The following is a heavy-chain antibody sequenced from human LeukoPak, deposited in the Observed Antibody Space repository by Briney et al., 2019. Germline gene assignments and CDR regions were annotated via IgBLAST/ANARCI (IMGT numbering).Heavy chain of an antibody. Sequence: ASVTVSFKTSGYTFTVYYMHWVRQAHGQGLEWMGWINPNSGGTNYAQRFQGRVTMTSDTSMSTAYMELSRLRSDDSAVYYCARYFYDSSGSSSDAFDIWGQGTMVTVSS. V-gene: IGHV1-2*02. D-gene: IGHD3-22*01. CDR3: ARYFYDSSGSSSDAFDI. J-gene: IGHJ3*02. CDR1: GYTFTVYY. CDR2: INPNSGGT.